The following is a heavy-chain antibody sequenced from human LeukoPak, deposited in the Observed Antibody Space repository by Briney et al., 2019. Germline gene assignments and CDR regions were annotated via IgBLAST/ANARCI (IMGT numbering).Heavy chain of an antibody. Sequence: RRASVKVSCKVSGYTLTELSMHWVRQAPGKGLEWMGGFDPEDGETIYAQKFQGRVTMTEDASTDTAYMELSSLRSEDTAVYYCARASSWYFNYWGQGTLVTVSS. CDR3: ARASSWYFNY. CDR2: FDPEDGET. J-gene: IGHJ4*02. D-gene: IGHD6-13*01. CDR1: GYTLTELS. V-gene: IGHV1-24*01.